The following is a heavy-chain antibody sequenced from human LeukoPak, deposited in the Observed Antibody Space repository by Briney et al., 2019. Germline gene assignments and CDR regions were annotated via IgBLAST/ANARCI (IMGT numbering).Heavy chain of an antibody. V-gene: IGHV1-46*01. CDR1: GYTFTSYY. J-gene: IGHJ4*02. CDR3: ARDSLYDFWSGYYGGGSDY. Sequence: ASVKVSCKASGYTFTSYYMHWVRQAPGQGLEWMGIINPSGGSTSYAQKFQGRVTMTRDTSTSTVYMELGSLRSEDTAVYYCARDSLYDFWSGYYGGGSDYWGQGTLVTVSS. D-gene: IGHD3-3*01. CDR2: INPSGGST.